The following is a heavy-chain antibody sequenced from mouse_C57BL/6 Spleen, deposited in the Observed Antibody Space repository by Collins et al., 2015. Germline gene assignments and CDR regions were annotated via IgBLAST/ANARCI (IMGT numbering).Heavy chain of an antibody. CDR3: ARKDSSGPYYFDY. CDR1: GYTFTTYG. Sequence: QLVQSGPELKKPGETVKISCKASGYTFTTYGMSWVKQAPGKGLKWMGWINTYSGVPTYADDFKGRFAFSLETSASTAYLQINNLKNEDTATYFCARKDSSGPYYFDYWGQGSTLTVSS. CDR2: INTYSGVP. J-gene: IGHJ2*01. V-gene: IGHV9-3*01. D-gene: IGHD3-2*02.